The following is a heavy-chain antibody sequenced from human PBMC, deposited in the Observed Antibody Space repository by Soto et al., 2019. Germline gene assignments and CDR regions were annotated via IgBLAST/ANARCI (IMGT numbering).Heavy chain of an antibody. D-gene: IGHD2-21*02. V-gene: IGHV4-38-2*02. CDR1: GFAISRGYY. CDR2: IHPSVSS. Sequence: PSETLSLTCSVSGFAISRGYYWSWVRKPPGKGLEWIGSIHPSVSSYHNPSLATRLGLSIDASKNQFTLNLTSVTAADTALYFCAREKVGTTFFDNVGQGSQVTVST. CDR3: AREKVGTTFFDN. J-gene: IGHJ4*02.